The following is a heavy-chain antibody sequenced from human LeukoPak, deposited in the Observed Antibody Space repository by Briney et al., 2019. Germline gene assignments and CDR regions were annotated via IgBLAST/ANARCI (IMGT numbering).Heavy chain of an antibody. CDR3: ARVDRQWLVHYFDY. CDR2: IYHSGST. CDR1: GGSISSGDYY. Sequence: PSETLSLTCTVSGGSISSGDYYWSWIRQPPGKGPEWIGSIYHSGSTYYNPSLKSRVTISVDTSKNQFSLKLSSVTAADTAVYYCARVDRQWLVHYFDYWGQGTLVTVSS. D-gene: IGHD6-19*01. J-gene: IGHJ4*02. V-gene: IGHV4-39*07.